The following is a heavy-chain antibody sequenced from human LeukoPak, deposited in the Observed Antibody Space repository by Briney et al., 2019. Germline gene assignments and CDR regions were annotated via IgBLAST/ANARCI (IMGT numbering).Heavy chain of an antibody. CDR1: GFTFSSYW. J-gene: IGHJ4*02. D-gene: IGHD1-26*01. CDR2: INSDGSTT. Sequence: GGSLRLSCAASGFTFSSYWMHWVRQAPGKGLVWVSRINSDGSTTNYADSVKGRFTISRDNAKNTLDLQVNSLRAEDTAVYYCARRSSGSPPYYFDYWGRGTLVTVSS. CDR3: ARRSSGSPPYYFDY. V-gene: IGHV3-74*01.